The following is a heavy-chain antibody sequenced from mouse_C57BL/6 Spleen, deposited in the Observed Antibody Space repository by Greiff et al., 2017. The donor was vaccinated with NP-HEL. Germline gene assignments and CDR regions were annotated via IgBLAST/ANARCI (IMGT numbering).Heavy chain of an antibody. V-gene: IGHV2-2*01. J-gene: IGHJ4*01. CDR2: IWSGGST. CDR3: ARKDTTVVATGAMDY. Sequence: QVQLKESGPGLVQPSQSLSITCTVSGFSLTSYGVHWVRQSPGKGLEWLGVIWSGGSTDYNAAFISRLSISKDNSKSQVFFKMNSLQADDTAIYYCARKDTTVVATGAMDYWGQGTSVTVSS. D-gene: IGHD1-1*01. CDR1: GFSLTSYG.